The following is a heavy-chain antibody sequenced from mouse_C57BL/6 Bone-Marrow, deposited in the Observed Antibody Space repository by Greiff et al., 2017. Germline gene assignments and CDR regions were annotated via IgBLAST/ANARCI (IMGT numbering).Heavy chain of an antibody. J-gene: IGHJ4*01. CDR3: AREGYYGNYAIDY. Sequence: QVQLQQSGAELARPGASVKLSCKASGYTFTSYGISWVKQRTGQGLEWIGEIYPRSGSTYYNEKFKGKATLTADKSSSTAYMELRSLSSEDSAVYFCAREGYYGNYAIDYWGQGTSVTVSA. CDR2: IYPRSGST. CDR1: GYTFTSYG. V-gene: IGHV1-81*01. D-gene: IGHD1-1*01.